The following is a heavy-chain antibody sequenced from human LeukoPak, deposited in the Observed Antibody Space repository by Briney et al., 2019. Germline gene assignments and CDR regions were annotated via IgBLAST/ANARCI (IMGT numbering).Heavy chain of an antibody. CDR3: ARGGSVRTFDY. J-gene: IGHJ4*02. D-gene: IGHD6-25*01. CDR1: GGSISSSSYY. CDR2: IYYSGST. V-gene: IGHV4-39*07. Sequence: SETLSLTCTVSGGSISSSSYYWGWIRQPPGKGLEWIGSIYYSGSTNYNPSLKSRVTISVDTSKNQFSLKLSSVTAADTAVYYCARGGSVRTFDYWGQGTLVTVSS.